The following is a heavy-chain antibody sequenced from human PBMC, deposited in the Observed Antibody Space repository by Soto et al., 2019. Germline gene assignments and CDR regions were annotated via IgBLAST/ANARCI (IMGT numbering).Heavy chain of an antibody. Sequence: ASVKVSCKVSGYTFTDYYMHWVQQAPGKGLEWMGLVDPEDGETIYAEKLQGRVTITADTSTDTAYMELSSLRSEDTAVYYCATAALVAHDRLNDAFDIWGQGTMVTVSS. V-gene: IGHV1-69-2*01. CDR3: ATAALVAHDRLNDAFDI. J-gene: IGHJ3*02. D-gene: IGHD5-12*01. CDR1: GYTFTDYY. CDR2: VDPEDGET.